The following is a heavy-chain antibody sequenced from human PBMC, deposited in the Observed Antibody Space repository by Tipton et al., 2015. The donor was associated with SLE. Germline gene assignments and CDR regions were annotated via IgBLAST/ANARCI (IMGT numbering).Heavy chain of an antibody. D-gene: IGHD3-9*01. CDR2: IYPGDSDT. J-gene: IGHJ3*02. CDR1: GYSFTSYW. V-gene: IGHV5-51*03. CDR3: ARRGWSGLTDDAFDI. Sequence: QSGAEVKKPGESLKISCKGSGYSFTSYWIGWVREMPGKGLEWMGIIYPGDSDTRYSPSFQGQVTISADKSISTAYLQWSSLKASDTAVYYCARRGWSGLTDDAFDIWGQGTMVTVSS.